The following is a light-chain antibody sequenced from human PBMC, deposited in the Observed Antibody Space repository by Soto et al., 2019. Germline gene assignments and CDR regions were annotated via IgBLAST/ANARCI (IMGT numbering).Light chain of an antibody. CDR1: QSISSY. V-gene: IGKV1-39*01. Sequence: DIQMTQSPSSLSASVGDRVTITCRASQSISSYLNWYKQKPGKAPKLLIYAASSLQSGVPSRYSGSGSGTDFTLPISSLPPEDFATYYCQQSYSTPVTFGPGTKGDIK. J-gene: IGKJ3*01. CDR3: QQSYSTPVT. CDR2: AAS.